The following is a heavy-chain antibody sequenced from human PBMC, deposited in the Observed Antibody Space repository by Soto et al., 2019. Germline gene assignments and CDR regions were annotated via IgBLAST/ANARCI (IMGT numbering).Heavy chain of an antibody. D-gene: IGHD3-22*01. CDR2: IYYSGST. Sequence: SETLSLTCTVSGGSISSYYWSWIRQPPGKGLEWIGSIYYSGSTYYNPSLKSRVTISVDTSNNQFSLKLSSVTAADTAVYYCARASYDSSTYYFDYWGQGTLVTVSS. J-gene: IGHJ4*02. CDR3: ARASYDSSTYYFDY. CDR1: GGSISSYY. V-gene: IGHV4-59*08.